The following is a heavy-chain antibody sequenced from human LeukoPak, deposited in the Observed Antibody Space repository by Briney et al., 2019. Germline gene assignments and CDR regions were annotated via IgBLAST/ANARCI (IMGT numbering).Heavy chain of an antibody. CDR3: ARVKGEYSYGLFDY. V-gene: IGHV3-30-3*01. J-gene: IGHJ4*02. D-gene: IGHD5-18*01. CDR1: GFTFSSYA. Sequence: GGSLRLSCAASGFTFSSYAMHWVRQAPGKGLEWVAVISYDGSNKYYVDFVKGRFTISRDNSKNTLYLQMNSLRAEDTAVYYCARVKGEYSYGLFDYWGQGTLVTVSS. CDR2: ISYDGSNK.